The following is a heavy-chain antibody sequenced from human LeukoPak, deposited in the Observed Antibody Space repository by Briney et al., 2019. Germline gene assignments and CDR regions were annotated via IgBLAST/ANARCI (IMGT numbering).Heavy chain of an antibody. V-gene: IGHV3-48*03. CDR2: ISTSGSTI. CDR1: GFTFSSYE. J-gene: IGHJ4*02. Sequence: GGSLRLSCAASGFTFSSYEMHWVRQAPGKGLEWVSYISTSGSTIYYADSAKGRFTISRDNAKNSLYLQMNSLRDEDTAVYYCASGVSSTSCYVDYWGQGTLVTVSS. D-gene: IGHD2-2*01. CDR3: ASGVSSTSCYVDY.